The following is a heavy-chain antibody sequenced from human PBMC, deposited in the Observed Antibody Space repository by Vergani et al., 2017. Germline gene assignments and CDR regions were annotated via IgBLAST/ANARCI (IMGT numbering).Heavy chain of an antibody. D-gene: IGHD1-26*01. CDR3: ARDPGGKLTYWYFDL. J-gene: IGHJ2*01. Sequence: QVQLVQSGAEVKKPGSSVQASCKASGGTFSSYTISWVRQAPGQGLEWMGRIIPILGIANYAQKFQGRVTITADKSTSTAYMELNSLRSEDTAVYYCARDPGGKLTYWYFDLWGRGTQVSVSS. CDR2: IIPILGIA. CDR1: GGTFSSYT. V-gene: IGHV1-69*08.